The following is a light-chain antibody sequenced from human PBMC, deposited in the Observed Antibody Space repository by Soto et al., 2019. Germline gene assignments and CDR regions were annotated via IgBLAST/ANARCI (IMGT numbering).Light chain of an antibody. V-gene: IGLV1-44*01. J-gene: IGLJ3*02. CDR1: TSNVGRNT. CDR2: GND. CDR3: AAWDDSLKGVV. Sequence: QSVLTQPPSASGTPGQRVTISCSGRTSNVGRNTVSWYQQLPGTAPKLLMYGNDQRPSDVPDRLSASRSGTSASLAISGLQSEDEGDYYCAAWDDSLKGVVFGGGTKLTVL.